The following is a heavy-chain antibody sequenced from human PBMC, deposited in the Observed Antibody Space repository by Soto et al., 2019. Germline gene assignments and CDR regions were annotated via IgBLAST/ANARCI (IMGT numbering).Heavy chain of an antibody. CDR2: ITQAGSEK. J-gene: IGHJ6*03. D-gene: IGHD3-10*01. CDR1: GFSFSSYW. CDR3: VRNYYLGYMDV. Sequence: EVQMVASGGGLVQPGGSLRLSCAASGFSFSSYWMTWVRQAPGKGLEWVANITQAGSEKYYVDSGKGRFTISSDDAKKSVYLQMNSMRAEDSAVYACVRNYYLGYMDVWGKGTTVTVSS. V-gene: IGHV3-7*01.